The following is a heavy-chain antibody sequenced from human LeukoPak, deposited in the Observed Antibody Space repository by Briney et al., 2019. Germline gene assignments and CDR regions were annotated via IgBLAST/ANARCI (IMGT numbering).Heavy chain of an antibody. J-gene: IGHJ4*02. Sequence: SETLSLTCTVSGGSISSGSYYWSWIRQPAGKGLEWIGLIYTSGSTNYNPSLKSRVTISVDTSKNQFSLKLSSVTAADTAVYYCARGLWFGDTPPGYWGQGTLVTVSS. CDR2: IYTSGST. D-gene: IGHD3-10*01. V-gene: IGHV4-61*02. CDR3: ARGLWFGDTPPGY. CDR1: GGSISSGSYY.